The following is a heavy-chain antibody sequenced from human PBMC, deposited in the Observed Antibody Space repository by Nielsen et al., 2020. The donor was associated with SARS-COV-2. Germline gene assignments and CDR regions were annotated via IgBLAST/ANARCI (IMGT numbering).Heavy chain of an antibody. J-gene: IGHJ4*02. V-gene: IGHV4-39*02. D-gene: IGHD4-23*01. CDR2: IYYSGTT. CDR3: ARFLLGNSARYVDY. CDR1: GGSISRSSYY. Sequence: SETLSLTCSVSGGSISRSSYYWGWIRQPPGKGLEWIGTIYYSGTTFYSPSLKSRGTISVDTSSNHFSLMLTSVTAADTALYYCARFLLGNSARYVDYWGQGTLVTVSS.